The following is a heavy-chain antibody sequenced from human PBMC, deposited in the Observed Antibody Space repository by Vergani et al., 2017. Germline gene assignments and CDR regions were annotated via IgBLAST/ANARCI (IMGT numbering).Heavy chain of an antibody. J-gene: IGHJ6*02. V-gene: IGHV3-33*01. CDR1: RSTFKTYG. Sequence: QGQLVESGGGIVQPGRSLTLSCVASRSTFKTYGMHWVRQAPGKGLEWVGLIYYDGSNAYYADSVKGRFTIFRDNSKNTLYLQMSSRIAEDTAVYYCARDQVPAGIRLNVGNYVRSWGQGTTVIVSS. CDR2: IYYDGSNA. CDR3: ARDQVPAGIRLNVGNYVRS. D-gene: IGHD1-14*01.